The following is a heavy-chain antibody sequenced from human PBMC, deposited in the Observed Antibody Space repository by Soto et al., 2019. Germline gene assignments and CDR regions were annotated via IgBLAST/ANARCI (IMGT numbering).Heavy chain of an antibody. CDR1: GLTFNCYA. CDR2: INAGNGNT. D-gene: IGHD1-26*01. J-gene: IGHJ6*02. CDR3: ARDLSGSYYVYYYYGMDV. Sequence: ASVEVCCKASGLTFNCYAMYWVRQENRQRLEWMGWINAGNGNTKYSQKFQGRVTITRDTSASTAYMELSSLRSEDTAVYYCARDLSGSYYVYYYYGMDVWGQGTTVTVSS. V-gene: IGHV1-3*01.